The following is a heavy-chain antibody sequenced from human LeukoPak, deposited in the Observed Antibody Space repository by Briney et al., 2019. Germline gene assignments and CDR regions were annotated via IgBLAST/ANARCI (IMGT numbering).Heavy chain of an antibody. J-gene: IGHJ4*02. CDR1: GGSISSYY. D-gene: IGHD6-19*01. Sequence: SETLSLTCTVSGGSISSYYWSWIRQPPGKGLEWIGYIYYSGSTNYNPSLKSRVTISVDTSKNQFSLKLSSVTAADTAVYYCARVDIAVAGDHFDYWGQGTLVTVSS. CDR2: IYYSGST. V-gene: IGHV4-59*01. CDR3: ARVDIAVAGDHFDY.